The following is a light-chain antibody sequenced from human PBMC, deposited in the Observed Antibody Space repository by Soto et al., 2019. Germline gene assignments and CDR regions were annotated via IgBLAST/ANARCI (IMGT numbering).Light chain of an antibody. Sequence: EIVLTQSPATLSLSPGERATLSCRASQSVSSYLAWYQQKPGQAPRLPIYDASNRATGIPARFSGSGSGTDFTLTISSLEPEDFAVYYCQQRSNWPPLTFGGGTKVDI. CDR1: QSVSSY. CDR3: QQRSNWPPLT. CDR2: DAS. J-gene: IGKJ4*01. V-gene: IGKV3-11*01.